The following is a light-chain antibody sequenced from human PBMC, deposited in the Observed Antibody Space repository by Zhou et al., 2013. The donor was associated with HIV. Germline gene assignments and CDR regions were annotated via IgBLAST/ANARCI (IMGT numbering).Light chain of an antibody. CDR2: GAS. V-gene: IGKV3D-15*01. J-gene: IGKJ4*01. CDR3: QQYNNWPPLT. Sequence: EIVLTQSPGTLSLSPGERATLSCRTSQSLGSNCGQSPKFLMYGASRRATGIPDRFSGSGSGTEFTLTISSLQSEDCAVYYCQQYNNWPPLTFGGGTKVEIK. CDR1: QSLGSN.